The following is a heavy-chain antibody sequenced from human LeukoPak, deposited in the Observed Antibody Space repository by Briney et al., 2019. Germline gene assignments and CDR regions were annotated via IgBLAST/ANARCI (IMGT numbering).Heavy chain of an antibody. D-gene: IGHD6-19*01. CDR3: GRAGRDLIAVAGSDY. V-gene: IGHV3-48*01. CDR1: GFTFSSYS. CDR2: ISSSSSTI. Sequence: GGSLRLSCAASGFTFSSYSMNWVRQAPGKGLEWVSYISSSSSTIYYADSVKGRFTISRDNAKNSLYLQMNSLRAEDTAVYYCGRAGRDLIAVAGSDYWGQGTLVTVSS. J-gene: IGHJ4*02.